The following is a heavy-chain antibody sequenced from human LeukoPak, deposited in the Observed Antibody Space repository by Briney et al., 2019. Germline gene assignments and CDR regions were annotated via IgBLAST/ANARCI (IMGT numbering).Heavy chain of an antibody. CDR2: ISGSGGNT. CDR3: TQRTSFDY. CDR1: GGSISSSIYS. D-gene: IGHD3/OR15-3a*01. V-gene: IGHV3-23*01. J-gene: IGHJ4*02. Sequence: ETLSLTCTVSGGSISSSIYSWGWVRQPPGKGLEWVSAISGSGGNTYYADSVKGRFTISRDNSKNTLYLQMNSLRAEDTAVYYCTQRTSFDYWGQGTLVTVSS.